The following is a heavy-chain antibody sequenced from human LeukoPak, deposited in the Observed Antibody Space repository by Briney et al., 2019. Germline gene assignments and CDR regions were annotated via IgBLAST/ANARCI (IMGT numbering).Heavy chain of an antibody. V-gene: IGHV4-59*01. D-gene: IGHD2-21*02. CDR2: IYSSGST. CDR3: ARVTASLSFYYGMDV. CDR1: RGSFSSYY. Sequence: SETLSLTWTVSRGSFSSYYWSWIRQPPGKGLEWIGHIYSSGSTYYNPSLKSRVTISVDTSKNLFSLKLTSVTAADTAVYFCARVTASLSFYYGMDVWGQGTTVTVSS. J-gene: IGHJ6*02.